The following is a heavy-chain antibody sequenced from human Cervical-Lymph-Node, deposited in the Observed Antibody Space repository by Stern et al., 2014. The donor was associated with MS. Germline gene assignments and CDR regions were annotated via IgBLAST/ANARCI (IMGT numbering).Heavy chain of an antibody. CDR1: GGTFSSST. Sequence: QVQLVQSGAEVKKPGSSVKVSCKASGGTFSSSTISWVRQAPGQGLEWRGGIIPLFGRSNYAQKFQGRVTITADESTSTAYMELSSLRSEDTAVYYCARELSQVLVYWGQGTLVTVSS. J-gene: IGHJ4*02. CDR3: ARELSQVLVY. CDR2: IIPLFGRS. V-gene: IGHV1-69*01.